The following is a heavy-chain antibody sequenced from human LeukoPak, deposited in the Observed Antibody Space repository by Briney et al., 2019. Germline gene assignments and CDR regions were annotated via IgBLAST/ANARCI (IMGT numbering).Heavy chain of an antibody. V-gene: IGHV3-23*01. J-gene: IGHJ4*02. CDR1: GFTFSSYA. D-gene: IGHD3-22*01. CDR3: AKLYDSSGYYYSLPDY. CDR2: ISGSGGST. Sequence: GGSLRLSCAASGFTFSSYAMSWVRQAPGKGLEWVSAISGSGGSTYYADSVKGRFTISRDNSKNTLYLQMNSLRAEDTAVYYCAKLYDSSGYYYSLPDYWGQGTLVTVSS.